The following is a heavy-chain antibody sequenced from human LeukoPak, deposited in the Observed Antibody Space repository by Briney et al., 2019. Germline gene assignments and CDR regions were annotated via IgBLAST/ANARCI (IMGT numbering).Heavy chain of an antibody. CDR2: ISGSGGST. D-gene: IGHD6-19*01. Sequence: GGSLRLSCAASGITFSSSAMSWVRQAPGKGLEWVSAISGSGGSTYYADSVKGRFTISRDNSKNTLYLQMNSLRAEDTAIYYCAGDRNSDWYSPLDYWGQGSQVTVSP. V-gene: IGHV3-23*01. CDR1: GITFSSSA. CDR3: AGDRNSDWYSPLDY. J-gene: IGHJ4*02.